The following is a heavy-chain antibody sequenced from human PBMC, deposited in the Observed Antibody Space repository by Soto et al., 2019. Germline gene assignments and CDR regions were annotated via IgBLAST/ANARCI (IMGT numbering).Heavy chain of an antibody. Sequence: SETLSLTCVVSGGSLSSYYWSWIRQPPGKGLEWIGYIYYSGSTNYNPSLKSRVTISVDTSKNQFSLKLSSVTAADTAVYYCASVVYCGGDCYGFDYWGQGTLVTVSS. D-gene: IGHD2-21*02. V-gene: IGHV4-59*08. J-gene: IGHJ4*02. CDR3: ASVVYCGGDCYGFDY. CDR1: GGSLSSYY. CDR2: IYYSGST.